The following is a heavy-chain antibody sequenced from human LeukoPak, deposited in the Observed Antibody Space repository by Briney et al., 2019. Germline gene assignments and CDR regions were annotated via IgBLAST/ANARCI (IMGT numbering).Heavy chain of an antibody. V-gene: IGHV3-74*01. CDR1: GFTFSSYW. D-gene: IGHD3-22*01. J-gene: IGHJ2*01. CDR3: AKDPGVVVITGYFDL. Sequence: GGSLRLSCAASGFTFSSYWMHWVRQAPGKGLVWFSRINSDGSGISYADSVKGRFTISRDNAKNTLYLQMNSLRAEDTAVYYCAKDPGVVVITGYFDLWGRGTLVTVSS. CDR2: INSDGSGI.